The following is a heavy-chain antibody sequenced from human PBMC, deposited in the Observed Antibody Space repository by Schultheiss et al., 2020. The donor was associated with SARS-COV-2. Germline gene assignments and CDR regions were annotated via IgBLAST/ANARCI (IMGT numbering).Heavy chain of an antibody. J-gene: IGHJ6*04. CDR2: ISGSGGST. V-gene: IGHV3-21*01. Sequence: GGSLRLSCAASGFTFSSYSMNWVRQAPGKGLEWVSAISGSGGSTYYADSVKGRFTISRDNAKNSLYLQMNSLRAGDTAVYYCARSLWTAAVWGKGTTVTVSS. CDR3: ARSLWTAAV. CDR1: GFTFSSYS. D-gene: IGHD3/OR15-3a*01.